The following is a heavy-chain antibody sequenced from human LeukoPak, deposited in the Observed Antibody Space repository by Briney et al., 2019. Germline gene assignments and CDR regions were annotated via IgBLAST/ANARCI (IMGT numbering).Heavy chain of an antibody. J-gene: IGHJ5*02. CDR3: ARDRIQLWFGFFDP. V-gene: IGHV4-4*07. Sequence: SGTLCLTCTVSGVSISSYYWSWLRQPAGKGLEWVGRIYTSGSTDYNPSLESRVTMSVDTSKNQFSLKLSSVTAADTAVYYCARDRIQLWFGFFDPWGQGTLVTVSS. CDR2: IYTSGST. D-gene: IGHD5-18*01. CDR1: GVSISSYY.